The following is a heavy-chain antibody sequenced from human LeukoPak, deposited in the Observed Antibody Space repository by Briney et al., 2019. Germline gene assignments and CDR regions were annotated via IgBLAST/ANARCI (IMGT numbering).Heavy chain of an antibody. V-gene: IGHV3-21*04. CDR1: GFTFRSYS. CDR3: AKVVTGSYNLDAFDI. D-gene: IGHD1-20*01. J-gene: IGHJ3*02. CDR2: IDPSSTYI. Sequence: GGSLRLSCAASGFTFRSYSMNWVRQAPGKGLEWVSAIDPSSTYIYYADSVKGRFTISRDNSKNTLYLQMNSLRAEDTAVYYCAKVVTGSYNLDAFDIWGQGTMVTVSS.